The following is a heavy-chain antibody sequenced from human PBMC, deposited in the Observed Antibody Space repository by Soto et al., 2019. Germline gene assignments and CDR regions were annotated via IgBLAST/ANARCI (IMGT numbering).Heavy chain of an antibody. J-gene: IGHJ6*02. CDR2: MNPNSGNT. Sequence: QVQLVQSGAEVKKPGASVKVSCKASGYTFTSYDINWVRQATGQGLEWMGWMNPNSGNTGYAQKFQGRVTMTSTTAISTAYMELSSLRSEDTAVYYCAREYSSSWYGYYYYGMDVWGQGTTVTVSS. CDR1: GYTFTSYD. V-gene: IGHV1-8*01. D-gene: IGHD6-13*01. CDR3: AREYSSSWYGYYYYGMDV.